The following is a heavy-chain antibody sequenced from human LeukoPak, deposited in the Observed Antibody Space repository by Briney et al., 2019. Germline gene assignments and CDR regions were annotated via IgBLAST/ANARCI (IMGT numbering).Heavy chain of an antibody. D-gene: IGHD3-16*02. J-gene: IGHJ5*02. Sequence: SETLSLTCAVYGGSFSGYYWSWIRQPPGKGLEWIGEINHSGSTNYNPSLKSRVPISVDTSKNQFSLKLSSVTAADTAVYYCARWRYYDYVWGSYRSAWFDPWGQGTLVTVSS. CDR2: INHSGST. CDR1: GGSFSGYY. CDR3: ARWRYYDYVWGSYRSAWFDP. V-gene: IGHV4-34*01.